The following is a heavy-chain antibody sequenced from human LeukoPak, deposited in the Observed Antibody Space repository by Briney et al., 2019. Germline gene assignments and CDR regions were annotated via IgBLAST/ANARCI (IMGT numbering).Heavy chain of an antibody. CDR3: ARAFLEWLGPSPFYYYGMDV. CDR1: GFTFSSYS. D-gene: IGHD3-3*01. CDR2: ISSSSSYI. V-gene: IGHV3-21*01. Sequence: GGSLRLSCAASGFTFSSYSMTWVRQAPGKGLEWVSSISSSSSYIYYADSVKGRFTISRDNAKNSLYLQMNSLRAEDTAVYYCARAFLEWLGPSPFYYYGMDVWGQGTTVTVSS. J-gene: IGHJ6*02.